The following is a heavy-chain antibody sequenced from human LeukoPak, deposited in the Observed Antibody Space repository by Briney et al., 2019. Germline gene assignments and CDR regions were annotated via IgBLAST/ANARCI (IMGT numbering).Heavy chain of an antibody. V-gene: IGHV4-39*01. Sequence: SETLSLTCTVSGGSISSYYWSWIRQPPGKGLEWIGSIYYSGSTYYNPSLKSRVTISVDTSKNQFSLKLSSVTAADTAVYYCARIYLSGLLWSDWFDPWGQGTLVTVSS. J-gene: IGHJ5*02. CDR3: ARIYLSGLLWSDWFDP. CDR2: IYYSGST. D-gene: IGHD3-10*01. CDR1: GGSISSYY.